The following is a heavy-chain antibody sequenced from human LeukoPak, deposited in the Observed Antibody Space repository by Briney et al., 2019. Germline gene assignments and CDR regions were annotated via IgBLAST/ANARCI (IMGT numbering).Heavy chain of an antibody. V-gene: IGHV3-21*01. CDR1: GFTFSSYS. Sequence: GGSLRLSCAASGFTFSSYSMNWVRQAPGKGLEWVSSISSSSSYIYYADSVKGRFTISRDNAKNSLYLQMNSLRAEDTAVYYCARSARVVAATPSAFDIWGQGTMVTVSS. CDR2: ISSSSSYI. J-gene: IGHJ3*02. CDR3: ARSARVVAATPSAFDI. D-gene: IGHD2-15*01.